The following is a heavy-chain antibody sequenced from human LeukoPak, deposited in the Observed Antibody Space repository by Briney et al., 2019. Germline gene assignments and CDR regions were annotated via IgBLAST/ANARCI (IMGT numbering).Heavy chain of an antibody. Sequence: SETLSPTCTVSGGSLSSYYWSWIRQPPGKGLEWIGYIYYSGSTNYNPSLKSRVTISVDTSKNQFSLKLSSVTAADTAVYYCARGPPSSSSSYYMDVWGKGTTVTVSS. CDR1: GGSLSSYY. V-gene: IGHV4-59*01. D-gene: IGHD6-6*01. CDR2: IYYSGST. CDR3: ARGPPSSSSSYYMDV. J-gene: IGHJ6*03.